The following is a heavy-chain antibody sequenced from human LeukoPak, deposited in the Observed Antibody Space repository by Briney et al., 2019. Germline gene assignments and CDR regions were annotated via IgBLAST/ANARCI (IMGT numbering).Heavy chain of an antibody. V-gene: IGHV3-74*01. D-gene: IGHD6-13*01. CDR2: INSDGSST. J-gene: IGHJ4*02. Sequence: GRSLRLSCAASGFTFSVYWMHWVRQAPAKGLVWVSRINSDGSSTSYADSVKGRFTISRDNAKSTLHLQMNSLRAEDTAVYYCARDPAITAAAGTEYYFDYWGQGTLVTVSS. CDR1: GFTFSVYW. CDR3: ARDPAITAAAGTEYYFDY.